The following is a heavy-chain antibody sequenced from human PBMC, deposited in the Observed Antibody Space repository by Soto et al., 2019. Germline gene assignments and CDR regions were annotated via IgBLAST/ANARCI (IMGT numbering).Heavy chain of an antibody. V-gene: IGHV4-34*01. CDR3: ARDFGNWRSTWFVP. J-gene: IGHJ5*02. D-gene: IGHD1-1*01. Sequence: PSETLSLTCAVYGGSFSGYYWSWIRQPPGKGLEWIGEINHSGTTNYSPSLKSRVTISVDKSKNQFSLKLSSVTAADTAVYYCARDFGNWRSTWFVPWGEAILVTVSS. CDR2: INHSGTT. CDR1: GGSFSGYY.